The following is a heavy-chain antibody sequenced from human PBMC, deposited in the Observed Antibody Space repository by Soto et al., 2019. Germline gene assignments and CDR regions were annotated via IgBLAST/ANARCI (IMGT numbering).Heavy chain of an antibody. Sequence: SETLSLTCTVSGGSISSYYWSWIRQPPGKGLEWIGYTYYSGSTNYNPSLKSRVTISVDTSKNQFSLKLSSVTAADTAVYYCARSSLGFGEENWFDPWGQGTLVTVSS. CDR3: ARSSLGFGEENWFDP. D-gene: IGHD3-10*01. V-gene: IGHV4-59*01. CDR2: TYYSGST. J-gene: IGHJ5*02. CDR1: GGSISSYY.